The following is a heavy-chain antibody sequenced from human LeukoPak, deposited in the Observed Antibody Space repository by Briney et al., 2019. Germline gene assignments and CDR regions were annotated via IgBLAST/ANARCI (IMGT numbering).Heavy chain of an antibody. V-gene: IGHV3-9*01. CDR2: ISWNSASI. CDR1: GFTFSSYA. CDR3: IKDGGEMHDAFDM. J-gene: IGHJ3*02. Sequence: GGSLRLSCAASGFTFSSYAMHWVRQAPGKGLEWVSGISWNSASIGYADSVKGRFTISRDNAKNSLDLQMNSLRVEDTALYYCIKDGGEMHDAFDMWGQGTMVIVSS. D-gene: IGHD3-10*01.